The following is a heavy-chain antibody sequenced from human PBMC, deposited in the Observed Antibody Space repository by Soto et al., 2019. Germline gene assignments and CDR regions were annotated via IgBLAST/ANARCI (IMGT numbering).Heavy chain of an antibody. CDR2: INAGNGDT. D-gene: IGHD2-21*02. Sequence: QVQLVQSGAEVKKPGASVRVSCRASGYTFTSSAIHWVRQAPGQRLEWMGWINAGNGDTKYSQKFQGRVTITRETSASIAYMELSSLKSEDTALYYCAREVASADYFFDYWGQGTLVTVSS. CDR1: GYTFTSSA. V-gene: IGHV1-3*01. CDR3: AREVASADYFFDY. J-gene: IGHJ4*02.